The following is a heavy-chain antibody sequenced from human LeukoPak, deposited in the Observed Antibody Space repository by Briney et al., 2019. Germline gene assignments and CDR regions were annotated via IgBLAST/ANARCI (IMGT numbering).Heavy chain of an antibody. D-gene: IGHD6-13*01. CDR2: IYYSGNT. CDR3: ARAAAGSVY. Sequence: KPSETLSLTCTVSGGSISTNNYYWAWIRQPPGKGLEWIGHIYYSGNTYYNPSLKSRVTISVDTSKNQFSLKLSSVTAADTAVYYCARAAAGSVYWGQGTLVTVSS. J-gene: IGHJ4*02. V-gene: IGHV4-39*01. CDR1: GGSISTNNYY.